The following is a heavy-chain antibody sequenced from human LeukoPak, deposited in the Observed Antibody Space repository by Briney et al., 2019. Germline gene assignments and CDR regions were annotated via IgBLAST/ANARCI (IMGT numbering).Heavy chain of an antibody. Sequence: GGSLRLSCAASGFTVSSNYMSWVRQAPGKGLEWVSVIYSGGSTYYADSVKGRFTISRDNSKNTLYLQMNSLRAEDTAVYCCARLDSMVRGARPYWGQGTLVTVSS. CDR2: IYSGGST. CDR1: GFTVSSNY. CDR3: ARLDSMVRGARPY. J-gene: IGHJ4*02. V-gene: IGHV3-53*01. D-gene: IGHD3-10*01.